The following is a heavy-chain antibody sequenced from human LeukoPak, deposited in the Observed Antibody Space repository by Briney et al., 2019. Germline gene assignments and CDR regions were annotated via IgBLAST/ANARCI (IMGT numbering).Heavy chain of an antibody. V-gene: IGHV4-59*01. CDR1: GGSISSYY. J-gene: IGHJ4*02. CDR2: IYYSGST. CDR3: ASDLNYYFDY. Sequence: SETLSLTCTVSGGSISSYYWSWIRQPPGKGLEWIGYIYYSGSTNYNPSLKSRVTISVDTSKNQFSLKLSSVTAADTAVYYCASDLNYYFDYWGQRTLVTVSS. D-gene: IGHD1-1*01.